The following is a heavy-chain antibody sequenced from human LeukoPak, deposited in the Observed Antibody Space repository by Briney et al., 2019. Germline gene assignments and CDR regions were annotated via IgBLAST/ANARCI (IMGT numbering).Heavy chain of an antibody. CDR1: GFTFDDYA. J-gene: IGHJ3*02. CDR2: ISWNSGSI. CDR3: AKDSSGYYKAFDI. D-gene: IGHD3-22*01. V-gene: IGHV3-9*01. Sequence: GGSLRLSCAASGFTFDDYAMHWVRQAPGKGLEWVSGISWNSGSICYADSVKGRFTISRDNAKNSLYLQMNSLRAEDTALYYCAKDSSGYYKAFDIWGQGTTVTVSS.